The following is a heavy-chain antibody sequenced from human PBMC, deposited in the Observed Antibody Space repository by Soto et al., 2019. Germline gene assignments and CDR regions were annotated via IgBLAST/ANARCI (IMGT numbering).Heavy chain of an antibody. CDR2: INQDGSEK. CDR1: GFSFSNYW. J-gene: IGHJ1*01. V-gene: IGHV3-7*03. Sequence: GGSLRLSCVASGFSFSNYWMNWVRQSPGKGLEWVANINQDGSEKYYLDSVRGRFTVSRDNAANSLYLQLNSLRAEDTAVYYCAKDPKQWLVEYFQHWGQGTLVTVSS. D-gene: IGHD6-19*01. CDR3: AKDPKQWLVEYFQH.